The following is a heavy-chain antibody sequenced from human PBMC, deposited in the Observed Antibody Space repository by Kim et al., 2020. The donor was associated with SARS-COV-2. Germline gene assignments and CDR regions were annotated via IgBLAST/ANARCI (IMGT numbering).Heavy chain of an antibody. Sequence: GGSLRLSCAASGFTFSSYGMHWVRQAPGKGLEWVAVIWYDGSNKYYADSVKGRFTISRDNSKNTLYLQMNSLRAEDTAVYYCARDGDLATNPRDYYGMDVWGHGTTVTVSS. D-gene: IGHD5-12*01. J-gene: IGHJ6*02. CDR3: ARDGDLATNPRDYYGMDV. CDR2: IWYDGSNK. CDR1: GFTFSSYG. V-gene: IGHV3-33*01.